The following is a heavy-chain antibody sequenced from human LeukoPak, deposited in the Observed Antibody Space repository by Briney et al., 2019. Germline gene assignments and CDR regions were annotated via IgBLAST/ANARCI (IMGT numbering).Heavy chain of an antibody. CDR1: GYTFTSYG. V-gene: IGHV1-18*01. CDR2: ISDSNGNT. CDR3: ARGALVVVVAATPSTTPGLLHWLDP. D-gene: IGHD2-15*01. Sequence: ASVKVSCKASGYTFTSYGSSWVRQAPAQGLEWMGWISDSNGNTKYAQKVPGRVTVTTDTSTTTAYMELRSLRSDDTAVYYWARGALVVVVAATPSTTPGLLHWLDPWGQGTLVSVSS. J-gene: IGHJ5*02.